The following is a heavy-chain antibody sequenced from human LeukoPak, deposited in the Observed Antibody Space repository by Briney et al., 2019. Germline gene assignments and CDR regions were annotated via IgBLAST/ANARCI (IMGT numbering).Heavy chain of an antibody. J-gene: IGHJ6*02. CDR3: ARAKSKKPYYYGMDV. D-gene: IGHD4-11*01. CDR1: GFTVSSNY. CDR2: IYSGGST. Sequence: GGSLRLSCAASGFTVSSNYMRWVRQAPGKGLEWVSVIYSGGSTYYADSVKGRFTISRDNSKNTLYLQMNSRRAEDTAVYYCARAKSKKPYYYGMDVWGQGTTVTVSS. V-gene: IGHV3-66*01.